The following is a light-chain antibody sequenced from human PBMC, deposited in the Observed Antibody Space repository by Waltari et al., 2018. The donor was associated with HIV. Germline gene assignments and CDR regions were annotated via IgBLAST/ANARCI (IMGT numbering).Light chain of an antibody. CDR1: ALPKQY. V-gene: IGLV3-25*03. CDR3: QSADSSGTYQV. Sequence: SSELTQPPSVSVSPGQTARITCSGDALPKQYAYWYHQKPGQAPVLVIYKDSERPSGIPERFSGSSSGTTVTLTISGVQAEDEADYYCQSADSSGTYQVFGGGTKLTVL. CDR2: KDS. J-gene: IGLJ3*02.